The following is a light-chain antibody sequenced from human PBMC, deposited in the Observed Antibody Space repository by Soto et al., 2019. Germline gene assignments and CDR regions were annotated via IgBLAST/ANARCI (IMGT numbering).Light chain of an antibody. CDR1: QSISSN. J-gene: IGKJ1*01. V-gene: IGKV1-5*03. Sequence: DIQMTQSPSSLSGSVGDRVAITCRASQSISSNLNWYQQKPGKAPKLLIYKASTLKSGVPSRFSGSGSGTEFTLTISSLQPDDFATYYCQQYNSYSWTFGQGTKVDIK. CDR2: KAS. CDR3: QQYNSYSWT.